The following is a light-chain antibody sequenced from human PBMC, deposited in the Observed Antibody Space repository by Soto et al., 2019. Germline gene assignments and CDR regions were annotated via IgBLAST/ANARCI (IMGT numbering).Light chain of an antibody. CDR3: SSYAGSDNFEV. V-gene: IGLV2-8*01. CDR2: EVT. CDR1: TSDVGDYNY. Sequence: QSALTQPPSASGSPGQSVTISCTGTTSDVGDYNYVSWYQQHPGKTPKLLIHEVTKRPSGVPDRFSGPKSANTASLTVSGRQAEDEADYYCSSYAGSDNFEVFGGGTQLTVL. J-gene: IGLJ2*01.